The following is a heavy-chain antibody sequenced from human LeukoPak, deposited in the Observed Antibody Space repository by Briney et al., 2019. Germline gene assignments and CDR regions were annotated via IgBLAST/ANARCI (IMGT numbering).Heavy chain of an antibody. Sequence: PGGSLRLSCSASGFTFSGYAMHWVRQAPGKGLEYVSSISSNGGSTYYADSVKGRFTFSRDNSKNTLYLQMNSLRAEDTAVYYCAKDLHYGSGTYDYWGQGTLVTVSS. CDR3: AKDLHYGSGTYDY. CDR2: ISSNGGST. V-gene: IGHV3-64*04. J-gene: IGHJ4*02. CDR1: GFTFSGYA. D-gene: IGHD3-10*01.